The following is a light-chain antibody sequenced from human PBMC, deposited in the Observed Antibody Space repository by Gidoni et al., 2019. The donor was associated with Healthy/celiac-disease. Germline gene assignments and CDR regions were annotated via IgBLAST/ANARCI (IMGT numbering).Light chain of an antibody. Sequence: DIQMTQSPSSLSASAGDRVTITCRASQSISSYLNWYQQKPGKAPKLLIYAASSLQSGVPSRFSGSGSGTDFTLTISSLQPEDFATYYCQQSYSTPPFFXXXTKLEIK. J-gene: IGKJ2*01. V-gene: IGKV1-39*01. CDR3: QQSYSTPPF. CDR2: AAS. CDR1: QSISSY.